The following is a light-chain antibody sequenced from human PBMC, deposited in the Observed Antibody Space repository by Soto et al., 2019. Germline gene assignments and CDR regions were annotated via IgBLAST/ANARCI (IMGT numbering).Light chain of an antibody. CDR3: SSYTIRNSWV. J-gene: IGLJ7*01. CDR2: EVG. V-gene: IGLV2-14*01. CDR1: RSDIGAYNR. Sequence: QSVLTQPASVTGSPGQSITFSCTGTRSDIGAYNRVSWYRQNPGTAPKLMIFEVGNRPSGVSDRFSGSKSGSTASLTISRLQPEDEAIYYCSSYTIRNSWVFGGGTQLTVL.